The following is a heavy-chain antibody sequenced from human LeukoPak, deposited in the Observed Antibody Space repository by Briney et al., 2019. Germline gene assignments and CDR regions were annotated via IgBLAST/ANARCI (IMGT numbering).Heavy chain of an antibody. Sequence: SVKVSCKASGGTFSSYAISWVRQAPGQGLEWMGRIIPILGIADYAQKFQGRVTITADKSTSTAYMELSSLRSEDTAVYYCARVDTAMVKGGGYYFDYWGQGTLVTVSS. CDR2: IIPILGIA. D-gene: IGHD5-18*01. CDR3: ARVDTAMVKGGGYYFDY. V-gene: IGHV1-69*04. CDR1: GGTFSSYA. J-gene: IGHJ4*02.